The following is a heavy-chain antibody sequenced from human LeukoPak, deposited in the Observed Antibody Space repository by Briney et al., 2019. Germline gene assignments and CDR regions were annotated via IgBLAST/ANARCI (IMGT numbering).Heavy chain of an antibody. CDR3: ARDPDSSGYPNWYFDL. Sequence: PSETLSLTCTVSGGSISSYYWSWIRQPPGKGLEWIGYIYYSGSTNYNPSLKSRVTISVDTSKNQFSLKLSSVTAADTAVYYCARDPDSSGYPNWYFDLSGRGTLVTVSS. D-gene: IGHD3-22*01. CDR2: IYYSGST. J-gene: IGHJ2*01. V-gene: IGHV4-59*01. CDR1: GGSISSYY.